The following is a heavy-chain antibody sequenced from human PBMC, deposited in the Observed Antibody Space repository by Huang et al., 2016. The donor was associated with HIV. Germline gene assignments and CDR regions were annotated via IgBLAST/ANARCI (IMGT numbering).Heavy chain of an antibody. CDR3: ARRFSSSSGYFDY. CDR1: GYSFSSYW. Sequence: VQLVQSGAEVKKPGESLKISCKGSGYSFSSYWIAWVRQMPGKGLEWMGISVPDDSDTTYIPSFEGQVTISADKSIGTAYLQWSSLKASDTAMYYCARRFSSSSGYFDYWGQGSLVTVSS. V-gene: IGHV5-51*01. D-gene: IGHD6-6*01. CDR2: SVPDDSDT. J-gene: IGHJ4*02.